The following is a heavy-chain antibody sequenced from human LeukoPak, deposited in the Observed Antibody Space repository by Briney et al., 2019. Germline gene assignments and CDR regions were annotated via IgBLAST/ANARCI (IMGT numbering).Heavy chain of an antibody. V-gene: IGHV3-33*01. J-gene: IGHJ4*02. Sequence: GGSLRLSCVVSGISFSSHGMHWVRQAPGKGLEWVAVIWYDGSNMWYADSVKGRFTISRDNSKNTLYLQMNSLRAEDTALYYCARARNDYDSNGFSLLEYWGQGTLVTVSS. CDR3: ARARNDYDSNGFSLLEY. D-gene: IGHD3-22*01. CDR1: GISFSSHG. CDR2: IWYDGSNM.